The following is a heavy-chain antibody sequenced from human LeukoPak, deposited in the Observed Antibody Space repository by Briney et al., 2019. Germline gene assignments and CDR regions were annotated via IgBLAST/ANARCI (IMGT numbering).Heavy chain of an antibody. V-gene: IGHV1-24*01. Sequence: GASVKVSCKVSGYTLTELSMHWVRQAPGKGLEWMGGFDPEDGETIYAQKFQGRVTMTEDTSTDTAYMELSSLRSEDTAVYYCARGGLRYFDWLPSSSSFDYWGQGTLVTVSS. D-gene: IGHD3-9*01. J-gene: IGHJ4*02. CDR2: FDPEDGET. CDR1: GYTLTELS. CDR3: ARGGLRYFDWLPSSSSFDY.